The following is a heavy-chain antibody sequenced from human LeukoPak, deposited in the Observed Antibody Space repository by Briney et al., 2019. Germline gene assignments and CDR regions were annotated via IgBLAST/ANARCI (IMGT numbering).Heavy chain of an antibody. Sequence: GGSLRLSCAVSGFTFTSYWMHWVRQAPGKGLEWVSSITSSGNYMYYSDSVKGRFTVSRDNAKNSLYLQMNSLRAEDTAVYYCARLPYSYGIYYFDYWGQGTLVTVSS. CDR1: GFTFTSYW. D-gene: IGHD5-18*01. CDR3: ARLPYSYGIYYFDY. CDR2: ITSSGNYM. J-gene: IGHJ4*02. V-gene: IGHV3-21*01.